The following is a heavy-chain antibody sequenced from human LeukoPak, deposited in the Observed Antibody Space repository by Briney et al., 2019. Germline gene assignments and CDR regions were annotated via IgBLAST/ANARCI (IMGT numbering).Heavy chain of an antibody. Sequence: ASVKVSCKASGYTFTSYYMHWVRQAPGQGLEWMGIINPSGGSTSYAQKFQGRVTMTRDTSTSTVYMELSSLRSEDTAVYYCARDRPDYGGNSHFDYWGQGTLVTVSS. CDR1: GYTFTSYY. J-gene: IGHJ4*02. V-gene: IGHV1-46*01. CDR3: ARDRPDYGGNSHFDY. CDR2: INPSGGST. D-gene: IGHD4-23*01.